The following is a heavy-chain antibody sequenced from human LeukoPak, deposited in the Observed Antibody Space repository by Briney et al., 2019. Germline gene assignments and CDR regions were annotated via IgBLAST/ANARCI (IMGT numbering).Heavy chain of an antibody. CDR2: IYHSGST. Sequence: SGTLSLTCAVSGGSIVSNDGWTWVRQPPGKGLEWIGEIYHSGSTGYTPSLQSRVTISVDKSNNQFSLKLSSVTAADTAIYYCARKYSYTYYDYWGQGTLVTVST. J-gene: IGHJ4*02. V-gene: IGHV4-4*02. CDR1: GGSIVSNDG. D-gene: IGHD3-10*01. CDR3: ARKYSYTYYDY.